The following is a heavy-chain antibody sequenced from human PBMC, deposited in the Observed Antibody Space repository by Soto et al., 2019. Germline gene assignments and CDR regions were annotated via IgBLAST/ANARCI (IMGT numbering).Heavy chain of an antibody. CDR2: IYNDGTT. D-gene: IGHD3-10*01. CDR1: GLPVAGSD. V-gene: IGHV3-53*01. J-gene: IGHJ6*02. Sequence: PGGSLRLSCVGSGLPVAGSDMAWVRQAPGKGLEWASVIYNDGTTYYSQSVEGRFTISRDTSKNTLYLQMDRLRDEDTAVYYCVRPIPSGQNQARDVFGQGTTLTVSS. CDR3: VRPIPSGQNQARDV.